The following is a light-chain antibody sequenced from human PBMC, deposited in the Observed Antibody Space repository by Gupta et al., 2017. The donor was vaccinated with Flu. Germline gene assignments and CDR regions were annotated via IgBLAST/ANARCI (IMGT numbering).Light chain of an antibody. Sequence: DIQMTQSPSSLSASVGDRVTITCRASQNIRRFLNSHQQKPGKAPKLLISDASNLETGVPSRFSGSGFGTDLTITISSRLPEDIATYYCQQNDSNLSVTFGRGTTVEIK. CDR3: QQNDSNLSVT. J-gene: IGKJ1*01. CDR1: QNIRRF. CDR2: DAS. V-gene: IGKV1-33*01.